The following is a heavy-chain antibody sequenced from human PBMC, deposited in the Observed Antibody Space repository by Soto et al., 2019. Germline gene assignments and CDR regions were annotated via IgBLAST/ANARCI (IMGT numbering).Heavy chain of an antibody. CDR3: ARGRWGGSPIRYYFDY. V-gene: IGHV3-7*01. J-gene: IGHJ4*02. Sequence: EVQLVESGGGLVQPGGSLRLSCAASGFTFSSYWMTWVRQAPGKGLEWVANIKEDGSEKYYVDSVKGRFTFSRDNAKNSLFLQMNSLRAEDTAVYYCARGRWGGSPIRYYFDYWGQGTLVTVSS. CDR1: GFTFSSYW. CDR2: IKEDGSEK. D-gene: IGHD1-26*01.